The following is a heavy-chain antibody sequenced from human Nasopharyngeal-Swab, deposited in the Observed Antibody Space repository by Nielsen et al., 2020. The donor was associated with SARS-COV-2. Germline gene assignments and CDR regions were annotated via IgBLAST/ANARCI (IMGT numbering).Heavy chain of an antibody. Sequence: ASVKVSCKASGYTFTGYYMHWVRQAPGQGLEWMGRINPNSGGTNYAQKFQGRVTMTRDTSISTAYMELSRLRSDDTAVYYCARDSAGKYDYVWGSYRYYYYGMDVWGQGTTVTVSS. CDR2: INPNSGGT. CDR1: GYTFTGYY. J-gene: IGHJ6*02. V-gene: IGHV1-2*06. CDR3: ARDSAGKYDYVWGSYRYYYYGMDV. D-gene: IGHD3-16*02.